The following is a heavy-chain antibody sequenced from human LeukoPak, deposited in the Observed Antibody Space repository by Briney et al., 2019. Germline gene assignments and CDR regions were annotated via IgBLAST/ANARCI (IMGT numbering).Heavy chain of an antibody. V-gene: IGHV3-21*01. Sequence: GGSLRLSCAASGFTFSFYSMNWVRQAPGKGLEWISSISSSSNYIYYADSVKGRFTISRDNAKNSLYLQMNSLRADDTAMYYCARDLHGESCTTPNCSWGQETLVTVSS. D-gene: IGHD3-10*01. J-gene: IGHJ4*02. CDR3: ARDLHGESCTTPNCS. CDR1: GFTFSFYS. CDR2: ISSSSNYI.